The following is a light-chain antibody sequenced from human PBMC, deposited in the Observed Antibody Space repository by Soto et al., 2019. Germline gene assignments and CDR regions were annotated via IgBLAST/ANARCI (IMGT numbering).Light chain of an antibody. V-gene: IGKV1-5*01. CDR1: QSISSW. J-gene: IGKJ2*01. CDR2: GAS. CDR3: QQYSSSSPT. Sequence: GDRVPITCRASQSISSWLAWYQQKPGKAPKLLIYGASSLESGVPSRFSGSGSVTEFTLTIDSLQPDDFATYYCQQYSSSSPTFGQGTKLEI.